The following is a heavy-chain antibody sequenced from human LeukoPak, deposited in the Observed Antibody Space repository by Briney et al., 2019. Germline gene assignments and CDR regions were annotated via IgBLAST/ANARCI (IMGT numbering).Heavy chain of an antibody. CDR1: GGTFSSYA. D-gene: IGHD5-24*01. J-gene: IGHJ4*02. V-gene: IGHV1-69*13. Sequence: SVKVSCKASGGTFSSYAISWVRQAPGQGLEWMGGIIPIFGTANYAQKFQGRVTITADESTSTAYMELSSLRREDTAVYYSARSEGWLKEAYYFEYWGQGTLVSVSS. CDR2: IIPIFGTA. CDR3: ARSEGWLKEAYYFEY.